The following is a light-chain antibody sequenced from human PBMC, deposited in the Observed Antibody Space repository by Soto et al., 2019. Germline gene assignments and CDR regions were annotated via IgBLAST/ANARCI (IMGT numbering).Light chain of an antibody. CDR2: DNN. Sequence: QSVLTQPPSVSAAPGQKVTISCSGSSSNIGDNYVSWYQQLPGTAPKLLIYDNNKRPSGIPDRFSGSKSGTSATLGITGLQTGDEADYYCGTWDNNLSAGGVFGGGTKLTVL. J-gene: IGLJ3*02. CDR3: GTWDNNLSAGGV. V-gene: IGLV1-51*01. CDR1: SSNIGDNY.